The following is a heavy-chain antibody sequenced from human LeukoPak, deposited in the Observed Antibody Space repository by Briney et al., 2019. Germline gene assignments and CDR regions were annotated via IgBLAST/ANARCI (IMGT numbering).Heavy chain of an antibody. CDR2: ISGGGETS. D-gene: IGHD5-18*01. CDR1: GFTFSNHA. J-gene: IGHJ4*02. V-gene: IGHV3-23*01. Sequence: GGSLRLSCVASGFTFSNHAMNWVRQAPGEGLEWVSVISGGGETSYYADSVKGRFTISRDNSKNTIYLQMNSLGAEDTAVYYCAKGLRSYGYSLFDYWGQGSLVTVSS. CDR3: AKGLRSYGYSLFDY.